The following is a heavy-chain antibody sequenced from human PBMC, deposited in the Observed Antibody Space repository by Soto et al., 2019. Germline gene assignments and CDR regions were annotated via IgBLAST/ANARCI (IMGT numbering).Heavy chain of an antibody. V-gene: IGHV3-48*02. J-gene: IGHJ5*02. CDR3: ARDKGGTVAGFNWFDP. D-gene: IGHD6-19*01. CDR1: GFKFSMFG. CDR2: ISSSSATI. Sequence: ELFLQESGGDLVQPGRFLRLSCVASGFKFSMFGMNWVRQAPGKGLEWIAYISSSSATIIYGGSVEGRFTVSRDNAENSLFLQMKSLRDEDTAVYYCARDKGGTVAGFNWFDPWGHGTPVTVST.